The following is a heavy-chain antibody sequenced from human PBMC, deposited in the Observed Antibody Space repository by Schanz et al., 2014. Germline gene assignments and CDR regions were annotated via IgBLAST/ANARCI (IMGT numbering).Heavy chain of an antibody. D-gene: IGHD6-19*01. J-gene: IGHJ4*02. CDR1: RFTFSSYS. Sequence: VQLVESGGGLVKPGGSLRLSCEASRFTFSSYSFNWVRQAPGKGLEWVAYIRFDASAKYYGDSVEGRFTISRDNAKNTLYLQMNSLRPEDTALYYCVGIHVAVAEAFYWGQGALVIVS. CDR3: VGIHVAVAEAFY. CDR2: IRFDASAK. V-gene: IGHV3-30*02.